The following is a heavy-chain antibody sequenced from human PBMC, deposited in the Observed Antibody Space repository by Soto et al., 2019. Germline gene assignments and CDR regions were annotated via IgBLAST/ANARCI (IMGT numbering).Heavy chain of an antibody. CDR2: IYYSGST. Sequence: SETLSLTCTVSGGSISSSSYYWGWIRQPPGKGLEWIGSIYYSGSTYYNPSLKSRVTISVDTSKNQFSLKLSSVTAADTAVYYCARRSIAAFGYFDYWGQGTLVTVSS. CDR3: ARRSIAAFGYFDY. D-gene: IGHD6-6*01. V-gene: IGHV4-39*01. CDR1: GGSISSSSYY. J-gene: IGHJ4*02.